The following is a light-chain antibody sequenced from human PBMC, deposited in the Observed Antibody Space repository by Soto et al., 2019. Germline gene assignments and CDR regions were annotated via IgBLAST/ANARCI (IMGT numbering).Light chain of an antibody. CDR1: QSVSSSY. CDR2: GAS. Sequence: EIVLTQSPDTLSLSPGERATLSCRTSQSVSSSYLAWYQQKPGQAPRLLIYGASSRATGIPDRFSGSGSGTDFTLTISRLEPEDFAVYYCQQYGSSPNTFGQGIKLEIK. J-gene: IGKJ2*01. CDR3: QQYGSSPNT. V-gene: IGKV3-20*01.